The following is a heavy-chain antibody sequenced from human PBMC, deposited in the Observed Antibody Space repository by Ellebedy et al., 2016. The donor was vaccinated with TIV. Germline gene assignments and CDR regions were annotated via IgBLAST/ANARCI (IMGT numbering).Heavy chain of an antibody. V-gene: IGHV4-61*01. CDR1: GGSVSSGSYY. J-gene: IGHJ4*02. CDR3: ARGGVYAGFDY. Sequence: MPSETLSLTCTVSGGSVSSGSYYWSWIRQPPGKGLEWIGYIYYSGSTNYNPSLKSRVTISVDTSKNQFSLKLSSVTAADTAVYYCARGGVYAGFDYWGQGTLVTVSS. CDR2: IYYSGST. D-gene: IGHD2-8*01.